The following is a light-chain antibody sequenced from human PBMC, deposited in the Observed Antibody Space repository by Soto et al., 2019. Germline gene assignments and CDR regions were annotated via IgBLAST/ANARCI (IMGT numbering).Light chain of an antibody. J-gene: IGKJ1*01. CDR1: QTISNW. CDR2: KAS. Sequence: DIQMTQSPSTLSGSVGDRVTITCRASQTISNWLAWYQVKPGKAPKLLIYKASTLKSGVPSRFSGSGYGTEFTLTISSLQPDDFATYYCQHYNSYSEAFGQGTKVDIK. CDR3: QHYNSYSEA. V-gene: IGKV1-5*03.